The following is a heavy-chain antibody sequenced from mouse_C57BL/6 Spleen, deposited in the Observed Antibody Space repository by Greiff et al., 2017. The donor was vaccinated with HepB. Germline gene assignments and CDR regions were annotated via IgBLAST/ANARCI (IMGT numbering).Heavy chain of an antibody. CDR2: ISYDGSN. V-gene: IGHV3-6*01. CDR3: ASGYYGSFFDY. D-gene: IGHD1-1*01. J-gene: IGHJ2*01. Sequence: EVQLKESGPGLVKPSQSLSLTCSVTGYSITSGYYWNWIRQFPGNKLEWMGYISYDGSNNYNPSLKNRISITRDTSKNQFFLKLNSVTTEDTATYYCASGYYGSFFDYWGQGTTLTVSS. CDR1: GYSITSGYY.